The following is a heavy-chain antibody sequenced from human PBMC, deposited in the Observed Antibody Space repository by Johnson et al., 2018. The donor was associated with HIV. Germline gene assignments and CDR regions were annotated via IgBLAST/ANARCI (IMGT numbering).Heavy chain of an antibody. CDR1: GFTFSDYY. CDR2: ISSGGNTI. D-gene: IGHD5-24*01. CDR3: ARLRGGYNFDAVDI. V-gene: IGHV3-11*04. Sequence: QMQLVESGGGLVKPGGSLRLSCAASGFTFSDYYMSWIRQAPGKGLESVSYISSGGNTIYYADSVKGRFTISRDNAKNSLYLQMKSLTAEDTALYYCARLRGGYNFDAVDIWGKWPMVTVSS. J-gene: IGHJ3*02.